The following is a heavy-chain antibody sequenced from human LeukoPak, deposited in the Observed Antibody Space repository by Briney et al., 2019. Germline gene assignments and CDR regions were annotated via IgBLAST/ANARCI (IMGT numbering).Heavy chain of an antibody. CDR3: ARAARVGHRWGHNLDY. CDR2: INTNTGNP. CDR1: GYTFTSYA. V-gene: IGHV7-4-1*02. J-gene: IGHJ4*02. D-gene: IGHD7-27*01. Sequence: GASVKVSCKASGYTFTSYAMNWVRQAPGQGLEWMGWINTNTGNPTYAQGFTGRFVFSLDTSVSTAYLQISSLKAEDTAVYYCARAARVGHRWGHNLDYWGQGTLVTVSS.